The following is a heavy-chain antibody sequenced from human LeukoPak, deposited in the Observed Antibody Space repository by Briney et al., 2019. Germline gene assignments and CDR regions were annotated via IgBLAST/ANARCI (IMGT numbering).Heavy chain of an antibody. CDR3: ATAHTLYDYSSGWYEINY. J-gene: IGHJ4*02. CDR2: FDPEDGET. CDR1: GYTLTELS. V-gene: IGHV1-24*01. D-gene: IGHD6-19*01. Sequence: ASVKVSCKVSGYTLTELSMHWVRQAPGKGLEWMGGFDPEDGETIYAQKFQGRVTMTEGTSTDTAYMELSSLRSEDTAVYYCATAHTLYDYSSGWYEINYWGQGTLVTVSS.